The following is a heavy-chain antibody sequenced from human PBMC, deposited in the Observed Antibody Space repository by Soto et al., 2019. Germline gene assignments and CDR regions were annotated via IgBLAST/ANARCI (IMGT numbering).Heavy chain of an antibody. CDR1: GYTFITYG. V-gene: IGHV1-18*01. CDR3: ARVRPTSSIRARDYYYAMDV. CDR2: ISSYNGNT. Sequence: QVQLVQSGAEVKKPGASVKVSCKASGYTFITYGISWVRQAPGQGLEWMGWISSYNGNTNYAQKLQDRVTMTTDTSTTTAYMELRSLRSDDTAVYYCARVRPTSSIRARDYYYAMDVWGQGTTVTVSS. J-gene: IGHJ6*02. D-gene: IGHD6-6*01.